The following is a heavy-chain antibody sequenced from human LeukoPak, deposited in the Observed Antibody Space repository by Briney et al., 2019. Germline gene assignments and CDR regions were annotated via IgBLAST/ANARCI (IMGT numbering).Heavy chain of an antibody. Sequence: SETLSLTCTVSGGSINSYYWSWIRQPPGKGLEWIGYISHCGSTNYNPSLKSRVTISLDTSKNQFFLKLSSVTAADTALYYCARGNANWGQGTLATVSS. J-gene: IGHJ4*02. V-gene: IGHV4-59*01. CDR3: ARGNAN. CDR2: ISHCGST. CDR1: GGSINSYY.